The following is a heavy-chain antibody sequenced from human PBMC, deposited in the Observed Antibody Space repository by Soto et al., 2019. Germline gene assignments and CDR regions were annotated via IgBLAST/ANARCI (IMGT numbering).Heavy chain of an antibody. Sequence: EVQLLESGGGLVQPGGSLRISCAASGFTFSNYAMSWVRQAPGKGLEWVSGISGGGGNTYYGEYVKGRFTISRDNFKNTVHLQMNSLRGEDTAVYYCARGGKWPPVGFDIWGQGTMVIVSS. CDR3: ARGGKWPPVGFDI. CDR2: ISGGGGNT. CDR1: GFTFSNYA. V-gene: IGHV3-23*01. D-gene: IGHD1-26*01. J-gene: IGHJ3*02.